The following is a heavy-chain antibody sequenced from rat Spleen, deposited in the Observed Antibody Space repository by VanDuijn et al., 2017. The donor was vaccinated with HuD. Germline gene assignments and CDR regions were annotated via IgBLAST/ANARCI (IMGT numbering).Heavy chain of an antibody. Sequence: EVQLVESDGDLVQPGRSLKLSCAASGFTFSDFFMAWVRQAPTKGLEWVATISYDGSSTYYRDSVKGRFTISRDNVKNTLYVQMDSLRSEDTATYYCVRQDTSGYANWFGFWGQGTLVTVSS. CDR1: GFTFSDFF. J-gene: IGHJ3*01. CDR3: VRQDTSGYANWFGF. D-gene: IGHD4-3*01. CDR2: ISYDGSST. V-gene: IGHV5-29*01.